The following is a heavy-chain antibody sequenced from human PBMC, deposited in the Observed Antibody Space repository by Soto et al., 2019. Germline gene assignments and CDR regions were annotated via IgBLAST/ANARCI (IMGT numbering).Heavy chain of an antibody. V-gene: IGHV4-59*01. CDR2: IYYSGST. Sequence: SETLSLTCTVSGGSISSYYWSWIRQPPGKGLEWIGYIYYSGSTNYNPSLKSRVTISVDTSKNQFSLKLSSVTAADTAVYYCARGSGYCSSTSGYKRDYYYYGMDVWGQGTTVTVSS. J-gene: IGHJ6*02. D-gene: IGHD2-2*02. CDR1: GGSISSYY. CDR3: ARGSGYCSSTSGYKRDYYYYGMDV.